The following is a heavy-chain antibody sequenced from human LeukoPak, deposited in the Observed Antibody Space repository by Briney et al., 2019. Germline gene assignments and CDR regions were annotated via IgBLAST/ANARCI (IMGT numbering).Heavy chain of an antibody. J-gene: IGHJ4*02. Sequence: PSETLSLTCTVSGVSISSGGYYWSWIRQHPEKGLEYIGYSYYSGSTYYNPSLKSRVTISVDTSKNQFSLKLSSVTAADTAVYYCARAAGYCSSTSCYAGSGFDYWGQGTLVTVSS. D-gene: IGHD2-2*01. V-gene: IGHV4-31*03. CDR2: SYYSGST. CDR1: GVSISSGGYY. CDR3: ARAAGYCSSTSCYAGSGFDY.